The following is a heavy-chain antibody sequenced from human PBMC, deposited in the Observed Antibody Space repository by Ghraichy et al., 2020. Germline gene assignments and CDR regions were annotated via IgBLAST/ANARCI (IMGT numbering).Heavy chain of an antibody. V-gene: IGHV3-7*01. Sequence: GGSLRLSCAASGFTFSSYWMTWVRQAPSKGLEWVANINQDGSEKYYVDSVRGRFAISRDNPKNSLYLQMNSLRAEDTAVYYCARGRRLTLVQGVGGYIDYWGQRTLVPVFS. D-gene: IGHD3-10*01. J-gene: IGHJ4*02. CDR2: INQDGSEK. CDR1: GFTFSSYW. CDR3: ARGRRLTLVQGVGGYIDY.